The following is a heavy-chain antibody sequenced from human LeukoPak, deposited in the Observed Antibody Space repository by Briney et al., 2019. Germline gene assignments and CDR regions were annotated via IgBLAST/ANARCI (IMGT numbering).Heavy chain of an antibody. D-gene: IGHD3-10*01. CDR1: GGSISRSDFY. Sequence: ASETLSLTCSVSGGSISRSDFYWGWIRQPPGKGLEWIGNVYYSGSTYYNPSLKSRVTISVDTSKNQFSLKLRSVTAADTAVYYCASPRYYYGSGSYYTIDYWGQGTLVTVSS. V-gene: IGHV4-39*01. CDR2: VYYSGST. J-gene: IGHJ4*02. CDR3: ASPRYYYGSGSYYTIDY.